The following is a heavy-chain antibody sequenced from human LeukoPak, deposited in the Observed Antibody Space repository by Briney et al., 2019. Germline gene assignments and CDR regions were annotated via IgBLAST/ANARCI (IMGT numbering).Heavy chain of an antibody. Sequence: SETLSLTCTVSGGSISNYYWSWLRQPPGKGLEYIGHIYYDGSTNYSPSLKSRLTISVDTSKNQFSLKLTSVTAADTAVYYCARRGYCSGNSCYLFDYWGQGTLVTVSS. J-gene: IGHJ4*02. V-gene: IGHV4-59*08. D-gene: IGHD2-15*01. CDR3: ARRGYCSGNSCYLFDY. CDR2: IYYDGST. CDR1: GGSISNYY.